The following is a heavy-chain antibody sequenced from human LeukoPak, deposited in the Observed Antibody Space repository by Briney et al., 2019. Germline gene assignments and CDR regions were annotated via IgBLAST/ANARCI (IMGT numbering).Heavy chain of an antibody. V-gene: IGHV3-30-3*01. CDR3: ARDRADWDLDY. D-gene: IGHD3/OR15-3a*01. Sequence: PGRSLRLSCAASGFTFSSYAMHWVRQAPGKGLEWVAVISYDGSNKYYADSVKGRFTISRDNSKNTLYLQMNSLRAEDTAVYYCARDRADWDLDYWGQGTLVTVSS. CDR1: GFTFSSYA. J-gene: IGHJ4*02. CDR2: ISYDGSNK.